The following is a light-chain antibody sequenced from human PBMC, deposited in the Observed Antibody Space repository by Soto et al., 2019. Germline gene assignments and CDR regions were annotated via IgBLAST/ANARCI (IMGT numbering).Light chain of an antibody. Sequence: EIVLTQSPGTLSLSPGERATLSCRASQSVSRYLAWYQQKPGQVPRLLIYDASNRATGIPARFSGSGSGTDFTLTISSLEPEDFAVYYCQQRSDWPPITFGQGTRLEIK. J-gene: IGKJ5*01. CDR2: DAS. CDR1: QSVSRY. V-gene: IGKV3-11*01. CDR3: QQRSDWPPIT.